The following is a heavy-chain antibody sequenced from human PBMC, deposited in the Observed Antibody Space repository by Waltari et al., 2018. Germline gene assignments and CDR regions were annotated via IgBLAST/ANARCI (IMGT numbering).Heavy chain of an antibody. Sequence: QVQLQESGPGLVKPSETLSLTCTVPGGSIRSYYWSWTRQPAGPDRGWIWRIYTSGSTNYNPSLKSRVTMSVDTSKNQFSLKLSSVTAADTAVYYCARDGLVGATIGWRYYYYGMDVWGQGTTVTVSS. CDR3: ARDGLVGATIGWRYYYYGMDV. CDR2: IYTSGST. V-gene: IGHV4-4*07. J-gene: IGHJ6*02. CDR1: GGSIRSYY. D-gene: IGHD1-26*01.